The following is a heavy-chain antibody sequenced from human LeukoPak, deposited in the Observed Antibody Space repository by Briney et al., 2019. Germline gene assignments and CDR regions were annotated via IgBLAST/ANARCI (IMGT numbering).Heavy chain of an antibody. D-gene: IGHD6-19*01. J-gene: IGHJ4*02. Sequence: GGSLRLSCAVSGLTFSRYSMSWVRQAPGKGLEWVAYIKQDGSEKYYVGSVKGRFTISRDNAKNSLFLQMNSLRVEDTAVYYCARVVSSGWYPGPDDWGQGTLVTVSS. V-gene: IGHV3-7*01. CDR2: IKQDGSEK. CDR3: ARVVSSGWYPGPDD. CDR1: GLTFSRYS.